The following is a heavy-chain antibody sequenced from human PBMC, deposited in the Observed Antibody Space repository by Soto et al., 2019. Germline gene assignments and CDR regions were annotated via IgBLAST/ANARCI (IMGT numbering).Heavy chain of an antibody. CDR1: GFTFTDYA. CDR2: ISGIGGSA. V-gene: IGHV3-23*01. Sequence: GSLRLSCAASGFTFTDYALSWVRQAPGTGLEWVATISGIGGSAYLADSVKGRLSISRDNSKNTVSLLMNSLRAEDTAVYFCARGSSGYISSWYYFDYWGRGT. CDR3: ARGSSGYISSWYYFDY. J-gene: IGHJ4*02. D-gene: IGHD6-13*01.